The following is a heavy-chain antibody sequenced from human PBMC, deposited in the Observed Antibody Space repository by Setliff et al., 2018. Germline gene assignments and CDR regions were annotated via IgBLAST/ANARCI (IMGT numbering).Heavy chain of an antibody. Sequence: SETLSLTCTVSGGSISSGGYYWSWIRQHPGKGLEWIGYIYYSGSTSYYKPSLRSRVSISVDTSKNQFSLRLSSVTAADTAVYYCARSSNYYDSASRTEYFQHWGQGTLVTVSS. CDR3: ARSSNYYDSASRTEYFQH. CDR1: GGSISSGGYY. V-gene: IGHV4-31*03. J-gene: IGHJ1*01. CDR2: IYYSGSTS. D-gene: IGHD3-10*01.